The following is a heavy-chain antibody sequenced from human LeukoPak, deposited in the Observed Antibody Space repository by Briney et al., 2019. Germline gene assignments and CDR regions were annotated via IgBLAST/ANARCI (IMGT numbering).Heavy chain of an antibody. CDR3: ARTQTSYSAYDLVDY. D-gene: IGHD5-12*01. CDR1: GFTFSGYA. V-gene: IGHV3-23*01. J-gene: IGHJ4*02. CDR2: LSGSGDST. Sequence: PGGSLRLSCAASGFTFSGYAMNWIRQVPGKGLEWVSFLSGSGDSTYYADSVKGRFTISRDNSKNTLYLQMNSLRTEDTAVYYCARTQTSYSAYDLVDYWGQGTLVTVSS.